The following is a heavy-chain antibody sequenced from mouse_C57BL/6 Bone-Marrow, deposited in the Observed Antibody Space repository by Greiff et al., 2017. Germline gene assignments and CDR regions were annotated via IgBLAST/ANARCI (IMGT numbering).Heavy chain of an antibody. J-gene: IGHJ4*01. CDR1: GYTFTSYW. CDR3: ARDYPYAMDY. CDR2: IDPSDSYT. Sequence: QVQLQQPGAELVMPGASVKLSCKASGYTFTSYWLHWVKQRPGQGLEWIGEIDPSDSYTNYNQKFQGKSTLTVDKSSSTAYMQLISLTSEDSAVYYCARDYPYAMDYWGQGTSVTVSS. D-gene: IGHD2-4*01. V-gene: IGHV1-69*01.